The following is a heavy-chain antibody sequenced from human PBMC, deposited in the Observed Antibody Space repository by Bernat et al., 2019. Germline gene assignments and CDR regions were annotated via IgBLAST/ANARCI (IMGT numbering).Heavy chain of an antibody. J-gene: IGHJ5*02. CDR2: IIPIFGTA. Sequence: QVQLVQSGAEVKKPGSSVKVSCKASGGTFSSYAISWVRQAPGQGLEWMGGIIPIFGTANYAQKFQGRVTITSDESTSKAYMELSSLRSEDTAVYYCARDHPAIIKNANWFDPWGQGTLVTVSS. CDR1: GGTFSSYA. CDR3: ARDHPAIIKNANWFDP. V-gene: IGHV1-69*05. D-gene: IGHD2-21*01.